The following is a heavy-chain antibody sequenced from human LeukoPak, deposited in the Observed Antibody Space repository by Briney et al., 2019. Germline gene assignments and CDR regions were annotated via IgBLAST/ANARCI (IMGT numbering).Heavy chain of an antibody. V-gene: IGHV3-15*01. D-gene: IGHD1-26*01. J-gene: IGHJ4*02. CDR2: IKSKTDGGTT. Sequence: MTGGSLRLSCAASGFTFSNAWMSWVRQAPGKGLEWVGRIKSKTDGGTTDYAAPVKGRFTISRDDSKNTLYLQMNSLKTEDTAVYYCTIHIVGATFFDYWGQGTLVTVSS. CDR1: GFTFSNAW. CDR3: TIHIVGATFFDY.